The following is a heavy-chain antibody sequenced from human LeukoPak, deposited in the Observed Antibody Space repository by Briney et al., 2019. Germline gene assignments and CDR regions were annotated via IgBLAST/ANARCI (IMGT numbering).Heavy chain of an antibody. D-gene: IGHD3-16*01. Sequence: ASVKVSCKASGYTFTSYGISWVRQAPGQEREWMGWISAYNGNRNYAQQLQGRVNMTTKTSTSTAYMEMSNLTSDDTAVYSCARDLGLRAGPPQPTWNWFDPWGQGTLVTVSS. CDR3: ARDLGLRAGPPQPTWNWFDP. V-gene: IGHV1-18*04. J-gene: IGHJ5*02. CDR1: GYTFTSYG. CDR2: ISAYNGNR.